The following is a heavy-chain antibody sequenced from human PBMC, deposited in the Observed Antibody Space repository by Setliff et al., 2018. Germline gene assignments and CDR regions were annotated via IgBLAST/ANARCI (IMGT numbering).Heavy chain of an antibody. CDR1: GGTFISFG. J-gene: IGHJ5*02. Sequence: ASVKVSCKASGGTFISFGISWVRQAPGQGLEWMGWISPYNGYIIYAHKFQGRVTMTTDTSTGTADMELRNLRSDDTAVYFCARRDEDWFDRWGQGTLVTVSS. V-gene: IGHV1-18*01. CDR3: ARRDEDWFDR. CDR2: ISPYNGYI.